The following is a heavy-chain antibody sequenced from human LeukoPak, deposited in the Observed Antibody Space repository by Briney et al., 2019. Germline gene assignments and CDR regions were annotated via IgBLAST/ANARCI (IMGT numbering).Heavy chain of an antibody. V-gene: IGHV3-23*01. CDR1: GFTFSTYA. D-gene: IGHD3-22*01. CDR3: AIQAGGYYQPLDF. CDR2: VSRSGDST. Sequence: GGSLRLSCAASGFTFSTYAMSWVRQAPGKGLEWVSTVSRSGDSTYYADSVRGRFTISRDISKSTLYLEMSSLRAEDTAVYYCAIQAGGYYQPLDFWGQGTLVTVSS. J-gene: IGHJ4*02.